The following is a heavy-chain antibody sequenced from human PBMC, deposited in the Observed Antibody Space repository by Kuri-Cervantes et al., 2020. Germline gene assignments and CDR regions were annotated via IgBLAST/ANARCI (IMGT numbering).Heavy chain of an antibody. CDR3: AGGGISGSYYLDAFDI. D-gene: IGHD1-26*01. J-gene: IGHJ3*02. V-gene: IGHV4-30-4*01. Sequence: SETLSLTCTVSGGSISSGDYYWSWIRQPPGKGLEWIGYIYYSGTTYYNPSLKSRVTISVDTSKNQFSLKLSSVTAADTAVYYCAGGGISGSYYLDAFDIWGQGTMVTVSS. CDR1: GGSISSGDYY. CDR2: IYYSGTT.